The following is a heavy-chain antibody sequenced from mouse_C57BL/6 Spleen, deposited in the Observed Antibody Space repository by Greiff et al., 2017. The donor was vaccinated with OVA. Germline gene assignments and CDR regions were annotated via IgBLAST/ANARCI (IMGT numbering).Heavy chain of an antibody. CDR3: ARLATTVRYFDV. J-gene: IGHJ1*03. CDR1: GYTFTSYW. D-gene: IGHD1-1*01. Sequence: QVQLQQPGAELVKPGASVKLSCKASGYTFTSYWMQWVKQRPGQGLEWIGEIDPSDSYTNYNQKFKGKATLTVDTSSSPAYMQLSSLTSEDSAVYYCARLATTVRYFDVWGTGTTVTVSS. V-gene: IGHV1-50*01. CDR2: IDPSDSYT.